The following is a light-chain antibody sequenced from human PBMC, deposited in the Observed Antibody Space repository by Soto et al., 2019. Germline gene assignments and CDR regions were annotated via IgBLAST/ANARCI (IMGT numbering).Light chain of an antibody. CDR3: QSYDSSLSGVV. J-gene: IGLJ2*01. Sequence: QSVLKQLPSVSGATGQRVTISCTGSSSNIGAGYDVHWYQQLPGTAPKLLIYGNSNRPSGVPDRFSGSKSGTSASLAITGLQAEDEADYYCQSYDSSLSGVVFGGGTQLTVL. V-gene: IGLV1-40*01. CDR2: GNS. CDR1: SSNIGAGYD.